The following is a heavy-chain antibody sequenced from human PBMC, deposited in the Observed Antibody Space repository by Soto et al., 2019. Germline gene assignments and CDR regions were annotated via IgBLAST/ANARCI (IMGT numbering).Heavy chain of an antibody. Sequence: ASVKVSCKVSGYTPTELSLPWVRQAPGKRLEWVGGFDPEDGETIYAQKFQGRVTMTEDTSTDTAYMELSSLRSEDTAVYYCATARDCSSTSCYYYYYYGMDVWGQGTTVTVSS. CDR1: GYTPTELS. CDR2: FDPEDGET. D-gene: IGHD2-2*01. J-gene: IGHJ6*02. CDR3: ATARDCSSTSCYYYYYYGMDV. V-gene: IGHV1-24*01.